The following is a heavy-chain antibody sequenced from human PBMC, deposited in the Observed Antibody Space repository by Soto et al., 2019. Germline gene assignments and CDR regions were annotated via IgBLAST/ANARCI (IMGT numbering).Heavy chain of an antibody. CDR3: ARSGRIEQQLPLSYYYYGMDV. V-gene: IGHV5-10-1*01. CDR1: GYSFTSYW. D-gene: IGHD6-13*01. CDR2: IDPSDSYT. J-gene: IGHJ6*02. Sequence: PGESLKISCKGSGYSFTSYWISWVRQMPGKGLEWMGRIDPSDSYTNYSPSFQGHVTISADKSISTAYLQWSSLKASDTAMYYCARSGRIEQQLPLSYYYYGMDVWGQGTTVTVSS.